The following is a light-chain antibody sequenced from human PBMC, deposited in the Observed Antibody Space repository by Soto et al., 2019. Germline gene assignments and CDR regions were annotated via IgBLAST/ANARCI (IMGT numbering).Light chain of an antibody. CDR3: QQRSNWPPSIT. J-gene: IGKJ5*01. CDR1: QGIGTY. Sequence: EIVLTQSPATLSLSPGERATLSCRASQGIGTYLAWYQQKPGQAPRLLIYDASTRATGIPARFSGSGSGTDFTLTISSLEPEDFAIYFCQQRSNWPPSITFGQGTRLEIK. V-gene: IGKV3-11*01. CDR2: DAS.